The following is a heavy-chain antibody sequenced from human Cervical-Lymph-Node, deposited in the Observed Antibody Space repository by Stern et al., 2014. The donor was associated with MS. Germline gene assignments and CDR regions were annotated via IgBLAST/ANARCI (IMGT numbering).Heavy chain of an antibody. CDR2: INPKTGGT. CDR3: ARGTPELGLVY. J-gene: IGHJ4*02. V-gene: IGHV1-2*02. CDR1: GYTFSGYF. D-gene: IGHD3-16*01. Sequence: QVQLVQSGAEVKKPGASVKVSCKASGYTFSGYFIHWVRQAPGHGLEWMGWINPKTGGTRYVQKFQGRVTMTRDTSISTAYMDLSRLTSDDTAVYFCARGTPELGLVYWGQGTLVTVSS.